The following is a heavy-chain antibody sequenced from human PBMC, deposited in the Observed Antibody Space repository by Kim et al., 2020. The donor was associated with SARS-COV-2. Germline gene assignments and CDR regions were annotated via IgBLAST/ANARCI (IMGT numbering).Heavy chain of an antibody. Sequence: GNGVTKYSKKFQGRVTLTTDTSARAVYMELSSLGSEDTAVYYCARSRSLDYWGQGTLVTVSS. CDR3: ARSRSLDY. D-gene: IGHD1-26*01. CDR2: GNGVT. J-gene: IGHJ4*02. V-gene: IGHV1-3*01.